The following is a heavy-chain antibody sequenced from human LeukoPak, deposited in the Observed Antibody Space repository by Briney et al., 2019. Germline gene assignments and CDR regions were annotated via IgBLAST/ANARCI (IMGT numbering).Heavy chain of an antibody. CDR2: IRSKADTYAT. Sequence: PGGSLRLSCAASGFTFSDSAIHWVRQATGKGLEWGGRIRSKADTYATTYAASLKGRFTISRDDSRNRAYLQMSSLRTEDTAVYYCTRDYSSGWPFDFWGQRTLVTVSS. CDR3: TRDYSSGWPFDF. J-gene: IGHJ4*02. CDR1: GFTFSDSA. V-gene: IGHV3-73*01. D-gene: IGHD6-19*01.